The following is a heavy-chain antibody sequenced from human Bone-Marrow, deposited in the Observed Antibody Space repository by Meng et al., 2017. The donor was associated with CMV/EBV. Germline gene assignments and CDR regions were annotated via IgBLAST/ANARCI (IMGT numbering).Heavy chain of an antibody. V-gene: IGHV4-39*01. D-gene: IGHD1-26*01. CDR2: IYYSGST. CDR3: ARMWELQGAFDY. J-gene: IGHJ4*02. Sequence: SETLSLTCTVSGGSISSSSYYWGWIRQPPGKGLEWIGSIYYSGSTYYNPSLKSRVTISVDTSKNQFSLKLSSVTAADTAVYYCARMWELQGAFDYWGQGTLVTFYS. CDR1: GGSISSSSYY.